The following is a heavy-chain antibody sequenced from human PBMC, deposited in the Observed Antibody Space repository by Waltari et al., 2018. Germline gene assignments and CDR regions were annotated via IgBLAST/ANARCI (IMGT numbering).Heavy chain of an antibody. CDR1: GGSISSGSYY. CDR3: ATSVAGPPGDY. J-gene: IGHJ4*02. V-gene: IGHV4-61*02. CDR2: IYTRGST. D-gene: IGHD6-19*01. Sequence: QVQLQESGPGLVKPSQTLSLTCTVSGGSISSGSYYWSWIRQPAGKGLEWIGRIYTRGSTNYNPSLKSRVTISVDTSKNQFSLKLSSVTAADTAVYYCATSVAGPPGDYWGQGTLVTVSS.